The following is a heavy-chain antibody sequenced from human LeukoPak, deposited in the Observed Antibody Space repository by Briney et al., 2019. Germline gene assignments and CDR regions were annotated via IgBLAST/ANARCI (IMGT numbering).Heavy chain of an antibody. Sequence: GGSLRLSCAASGFTVSSNYMSWVRQAPGKGLEWVSVIYSGGSTYCADSVKGRFTISRDNSKNTLYLQMNSLRAEDTAVYYCAKVGRITMIVVVTKQSFFDYWGQGTLVTVSS. CDR2: IYSGGST. CDR3: AKVGRITMIVVVTKQSFFDY. V-gene: IGHV3-53*01. CDR1: GFTVSSNY. D-gene: IGHD3-22*01. J-gene: IGHJ4*02.